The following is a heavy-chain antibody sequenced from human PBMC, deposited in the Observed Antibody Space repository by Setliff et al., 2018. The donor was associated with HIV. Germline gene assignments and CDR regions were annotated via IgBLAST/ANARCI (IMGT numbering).Heavy chain of an antibody. Sequence: PSETLSLTCTVSGDSIDRSNFFWTWIRQHPGKGLEWIGYIYYSGSATYNPSLKSQASISVDTSRNEFSLKLSSVTAADTAVYFCARGGAFCGRDSCYSLDYWGQGNPVTVSS. V-gene: IGHV4-31*01. D-gene: IGHD2-15*01. CDR3: ARGGAFCGRDSCYSLDY. CDR1: GDSIDRSNFF. CDR2: IYYSGSA. J-gene: IGHJ4*02.